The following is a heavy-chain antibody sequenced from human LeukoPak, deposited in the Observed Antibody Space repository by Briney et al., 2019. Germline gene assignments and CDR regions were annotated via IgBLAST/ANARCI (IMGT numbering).Heavy chain of an antibody. CDR2: ISYDGSNK. V-gene: IGHV3-30-3*01. Sequence: PGGSLRLSCAASGFTFSSYAMHWVRQAPGKGLEWVAVISYDGSNKYYADSVKGRFTISRDNSKNTLYLQMNSLRAEDTAVYYCAREIFGGVIRIPDAFDIWGQGTMVTVSS. D-gene: IGHD3-3*01. CDR1: GFTFSSYA. CDR3: AREIFGGVIRIPDAFDI. J-gene: IGHJ3*02.